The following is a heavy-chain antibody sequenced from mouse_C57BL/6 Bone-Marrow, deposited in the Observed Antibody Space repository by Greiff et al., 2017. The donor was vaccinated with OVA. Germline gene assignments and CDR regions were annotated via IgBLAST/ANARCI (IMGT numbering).Heavy chain of an antibody. CDR3: ARSSRQDYDYDGYYAMDY. Sequence: EVHLVESGGGLVQPGGSLKLSCAASGFTFSDYGMAWVRQAPRKGLEWVAFISNLAYSIYYADTVTGRFTISRENAKNTLYLEMSSLRSEDTAMYYCARSSRQDYDYDGYYAMDYWGQGTSVTVSS. V-gene: IGHV5-15*01. CDR1: GFTFSDYG. CDR2: ISNLAYSI. J-gene: IGHJ4*01. D-gene: IGHD2-4*01.